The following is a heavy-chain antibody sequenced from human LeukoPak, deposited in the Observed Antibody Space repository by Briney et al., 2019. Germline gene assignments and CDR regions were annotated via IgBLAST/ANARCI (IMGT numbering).Heavy chain of an antibody. J-gene: IGHJ4*02. D-gene: IGHD3-10*01. CDR1: GFTFSSYE. CDR3: ARDYYGSGSCDY. CDR2: ISSGGGTI. V-gene: IGHV3-48*03. Sequence: GGSLRLSCAASGFTFSSYEMNWVRQAPGKGLEGGSYISSGGGTIYYADSVKGRFTISRDNAKNSLYLQMNSLRAEDTAVYYCARDYYGSGSCDYWGQGTLVTVSS.